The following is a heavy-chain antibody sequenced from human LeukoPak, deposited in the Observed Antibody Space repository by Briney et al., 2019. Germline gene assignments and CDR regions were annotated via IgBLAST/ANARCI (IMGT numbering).Heavy chain of an antibody. CDR2: ISSDGSIK. V-gene: IGHV3-30*18. CDR3: AKGSYYDFWSGYLDY. Sequence: PGGSLRLSCTASKFTFSHYGMQWVRQAPGKGLEWVAVISSDGSIKVYADSVKGRFTLSRDNSINTVDLQMNSLRAEDTAVYYCAKGSYYDFWSGYLDYWGQGTLVTVSS. D-gene: IGHD3-3*01. CDR1: KFTFSHYG. J-gene: IGHJ4*02.